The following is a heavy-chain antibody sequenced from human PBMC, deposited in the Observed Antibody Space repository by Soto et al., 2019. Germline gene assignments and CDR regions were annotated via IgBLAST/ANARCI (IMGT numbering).Heavy chain of an antibody. CDR2: IIPIFGTA. V-gene: IGHV1-69*13. J-gene: IGHJ4*02. CDR1: GGTFSSYA. CDR3: ASSILKHIVGVTAIYYFDY. Sequence: ASVKVSCKASGGTFSSYAISWVRQAPGQGLGWMGGIIPIFGTANYAQKFQGRVTITADESTSTAYMELSSLRSEDTAVYYCASSILKHIVGVTAIYYFDYWGQGTLVTVSS. D-gene: IGHD2-21*02.